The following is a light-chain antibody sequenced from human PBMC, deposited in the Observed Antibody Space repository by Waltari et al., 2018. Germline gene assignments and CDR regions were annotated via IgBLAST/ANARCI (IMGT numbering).Light chain of an antibody. V-gene: IGLV2-14*03. CDR1: SPDIGAYNY. CDR2: DVS. J-gene: IGLJ3*02. CDR3: SSYTSSSTSWV. Sequence: QSALTQPASVSGSPGQSITISRIGTSPDIGAYNYVSWYQQQPGKAPKVMIYDVSNRPSGVSNRFSGSKSGNTASLTISGLQAEDEADYYCSSYTSSSTSWVFGGGTKLTVL.